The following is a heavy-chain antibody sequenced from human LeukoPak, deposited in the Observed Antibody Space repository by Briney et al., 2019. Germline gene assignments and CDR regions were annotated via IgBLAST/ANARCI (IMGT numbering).Heavy chain of an antibody. J-gene: IGHJ4*02. CDR2: IWYDGSNK. D-gene: IGHD2/OR15-2a*01. V-gene: IGHV3-33*01. CDR3: AREGPRGNSQFDY. CDR1: GFTFSSYC. Sequence: GGSLRLSCAAYGFTFSSYCMHWVRQAPGKGLEWVALIWYDGSNKYYADSVKGRLTISRDNSKNALYLQMNSLRAEDTAVYYCAREGPRGNSQFDYWGQGTLVTVSS.